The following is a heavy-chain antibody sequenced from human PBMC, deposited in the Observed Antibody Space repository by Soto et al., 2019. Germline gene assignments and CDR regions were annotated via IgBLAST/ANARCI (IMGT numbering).Heavy chain of an antibody. CDR2: IYYSGST. Sequence: SETLSLTCTVSGGSISSYYWSWIRQPPGKGLEWIGYIYYSGSTNYNPSLKSRVTISVDTSKNQFSLKLSSVTAADTAVYYCARDEINGLFDYWGQGTLVNVAS. J-gene: IGHJ4*02. V-gene: IGHV4-59*12. CDR1: GGSISSYY. D-gene: IGHD2-8*01. CDR3: ARDEINGLFDY.